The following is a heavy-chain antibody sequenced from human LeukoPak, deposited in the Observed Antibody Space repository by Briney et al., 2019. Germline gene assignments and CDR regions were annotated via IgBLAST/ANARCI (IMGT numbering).Heavy chain of an antibody. CDR1: GFTFSSYA. CDR3: ARGLYYGSSGYCFPFGY. V-gene: IGHV3-21*04. Sequence: GGSLRLSCAASGFTFSSYAMSWVRQAPGKGLGWVSSIISSSSYIYYADSVKGRFTISRDNAKNSLYLQMNSLRAEDAALYYCARGLYYGSSGYCFPFGYWGEGTLVTVSS. J-gene: IGHJ4*02. CDR2: IISSSSYI. D-gene: IGHD3-22*01.